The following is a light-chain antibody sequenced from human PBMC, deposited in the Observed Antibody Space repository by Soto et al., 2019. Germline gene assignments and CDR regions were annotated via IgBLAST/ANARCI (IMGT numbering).Light chain of an antibody. CDR3: QKYNNWPRT. J-gene: IGKJ1*01. Sequence: EIVMTQSPATLSVSPGERATLSCRASQSVSSNLAWYQQKPGQAPRLLIYGASTKATGIPARCSGSGSGEEVTLTIRSLQAEDLAVYYCQKYNNWPRTFGQGTKVEIK. V-gene: IGKV3-15*01. CDR2: GAS. CDR1: QSVSSN.